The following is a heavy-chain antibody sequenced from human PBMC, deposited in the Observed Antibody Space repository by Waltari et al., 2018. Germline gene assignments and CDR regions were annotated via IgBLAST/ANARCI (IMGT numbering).Heavy chain of an antibody. J-gene: IGHJ5*01. CDR3: ARGTSSGYYRVDWFDS. D-gene: IGHD3-22*01. CDR2: INPSGGST. V-gene: IGHV1-46*01. CDR1: GYTFTSYY. Sequence: QVQLVQSGAEVKKPGASVKVSCKASGYTFTSYYMHWVRQAPGQGLEWMGIINPSGGSTSSAQKFQGRVTMTRDTSTSTVYMELSSLRSEDTAVYYCARGTSSGYYRVDWFDSWGQGTLVTVSS.